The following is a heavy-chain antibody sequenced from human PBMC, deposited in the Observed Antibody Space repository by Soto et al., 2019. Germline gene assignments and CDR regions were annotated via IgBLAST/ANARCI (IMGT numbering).Heavy chain of an antibody. J-gene: IGHJ5*02. D-gene: IGHD4-17*01. Sequence: QVQLVQSGAEVKKPGSSVKVSCKTSGYIFSRYPIHWVRQAPGQGLEWMGEIIPTLGTTNSAQKFRGRVTITADATTTTAYMELSSLTSEDTAVYFCTKEDYDYGDGGSRFDPWGQGTLVAVSS. CDR3: TKEDYDYGDGGSRFDP. V-gene: IGHV1-69*11. CDR1: GYIFSRYP. CDR2: IIPTLGTT.